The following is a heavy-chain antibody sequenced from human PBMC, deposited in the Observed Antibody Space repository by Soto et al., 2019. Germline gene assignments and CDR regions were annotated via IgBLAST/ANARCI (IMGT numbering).Heavy chain of an antibody. Sequence: SETLSLTCAVSGASVSRIGFHWGWIRQPPGQGLEWIGSIYDAGTTFYNPSLKSRVTISADTSKNHFSLRLSSVTAADAAVYYCARRGSGHTFDYWGQGTLVTVSS. CDR3: ARRGSGHTFDY. CDR1: GASVSRIGFH. CDR2: IYDAGTT. V-gene: IGHV4-39*01. D-gene: IGHD3-10*01. J-gene: IGHJ4*02.